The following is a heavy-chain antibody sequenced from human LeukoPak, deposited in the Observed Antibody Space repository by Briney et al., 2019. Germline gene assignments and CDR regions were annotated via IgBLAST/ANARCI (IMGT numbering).Heavy chain of an antibody. CDR2: IYASGYT. CDR3: ARAALHCSGASCSTNWYFDL. CDR1: GDSISTYY. D-gene: IGHD2-2*02. Sequence: SETLSLTCTVSGDSISTYYWSWIRQPAGKGLEWIGRIYASGYTNYSPSLKSRVTMSVDTSKNQFSLKLSSVTAADTAVYYCARAALHCSGASCSTNWYFDLWGRGTLLTVSS. V-gene: IGHV4-4*07. J-gene: IGHJ2*01.